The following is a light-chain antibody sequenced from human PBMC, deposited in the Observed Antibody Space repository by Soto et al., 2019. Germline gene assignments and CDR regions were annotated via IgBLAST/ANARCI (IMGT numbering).Light chain of an antibody. V-gene: IGKV3-15*01. Sequence: VMKHSPATLSVTQGERATLSCRASQSVSILLAWYQQKPGQAPRLLIHGATTRATGIPARFSGSGSGTEFTLTISILQSEDFAVYYCQEYNNWPRRFGQGAKVDIK. CDR3: QEYNNWPRR. CDR1: QSVSIL. J-gene: IGKJ1*01. CDR2: GAT.